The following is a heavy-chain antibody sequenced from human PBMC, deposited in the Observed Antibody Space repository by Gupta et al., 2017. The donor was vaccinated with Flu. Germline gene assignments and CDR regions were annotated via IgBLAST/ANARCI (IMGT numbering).Heavy chain of an antibody. CDR3: ARDSCYGGDCYYYFDY. CDR2: ISSSGSTI. CDR1: GFTFSRYE. D-gene: IGHD2-21*02. J-gene: IGHJ4*02. V-gene: IGHV3-48*03. Sequence: EVQLVESGGGLVQPGGSLRLSCAASGFTFSRYEMNWVRQAPGKGLEWVSYISSSGSTIYYADSVKGRFTISRDNAKNSLYLQMNSLRAEDTAVYYCARDSCYGGDCYYYFDYWGQGTLVTVSS.